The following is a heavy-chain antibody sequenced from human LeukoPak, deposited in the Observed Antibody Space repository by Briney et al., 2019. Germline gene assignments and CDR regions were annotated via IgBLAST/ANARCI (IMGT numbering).Heavy chain of an antibody. J-gene: IGHJ4*02. CDR3: ARAPGGGLMVYALDY. Sequence: ASVKVSCKASGYTFTSYYMHWVRQAPGQGLEWMGIINPSGGSTSYAQKFQGRVTMTRDTSTSTVYMELSSLRSEDTAVYYCARAPGGGLMVYALDYWGQGTLVTVSS. D-gene: IGHD2-8*01. CDR1: GYTFTSYY. V-gene: IGHV1-46*01. CDR2: INPSGGST.